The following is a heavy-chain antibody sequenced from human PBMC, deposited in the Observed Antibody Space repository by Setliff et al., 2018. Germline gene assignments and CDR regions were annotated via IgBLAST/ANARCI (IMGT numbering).Heavy chain of an antibody. CDR2: INYSGST. CDR1: GDSLSSGTQY. D-gene: IGHD5-12*01. CDR3: AKVDIDYIMTRDNTWQYFFYMDV. Sequence: PSETLSLTCSVLGDSLSSGTQYWAWIRQPPGKGLEWIGNINYSGSTYYNQSLKSRVTMSVDASKNQVSLKVTSVTAEDTAVYYCAKVDIDYIMTRDNTWQYFFYMDVWGRGTTVTVSS. J-gene: IGHJ6*03. V-gene: IGHV4-39*01.